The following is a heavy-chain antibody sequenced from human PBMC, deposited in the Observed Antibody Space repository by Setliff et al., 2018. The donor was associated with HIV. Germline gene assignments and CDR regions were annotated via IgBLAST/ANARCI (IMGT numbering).Heavy chain of an antibody. V-gene: IGHV1-69*13. CDR3: ARVGVLRLGGFDP. D-gene: IGHD3-16*01. CDR1: GGTFSSYA. Sequence: ASVKVSCKASGGTFSSYAINWVRQAPGQGLEWMGGIIPIFGTTNFAQKFQGRVTITADESTSTAYMELSSLRSEDTAVYYCARVGVLRLGGFDPWGQGTLVTVSS. CDR2: IIPIFGTT. J-gene: IGHJ5*02.